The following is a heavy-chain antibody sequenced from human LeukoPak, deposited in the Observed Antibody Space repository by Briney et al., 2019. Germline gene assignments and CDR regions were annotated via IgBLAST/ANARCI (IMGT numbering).Heavy chain of an antibody. J-gene: IGHJ4*02. D-gene: IGHD1-26*01. CDR2: INWNGGST. CDR3: ARKLGAEKDY. Sequence: LPGGSLRLSCAASGFTFDDYGMSWVRQAPGKGLEWVSGINWNGGSTGYADSVKGRLTISRDNAKNSLYLQMNSLRAEDTAVYYCARKLGAEKDYWGQGTLVTVSS. CDR1: GFTFDDYG. V-gene: IGHV3-20*04.